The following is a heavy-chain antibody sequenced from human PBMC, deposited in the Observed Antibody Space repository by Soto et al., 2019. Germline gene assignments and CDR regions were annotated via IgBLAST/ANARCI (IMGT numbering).Heavy chain of an antibody. Sequence: TLSLTCTVSGGSIISISYYWAWIRQPPGKGLEWIGSIYYSGSTYYNPSLKSRVTISVDTSKNQVSLKLTSVTRADTAVYYCARLSGPEYHFDNWGQGTLVTVSS. J-gene: IGHJ4*02. CDR3: ARLSGPEYHFDN. CDR1: GGSIISISYY. V-gene: IGHV4-39*01. CDR2: IYYSGST. D-gene: IGHD3-10*01.